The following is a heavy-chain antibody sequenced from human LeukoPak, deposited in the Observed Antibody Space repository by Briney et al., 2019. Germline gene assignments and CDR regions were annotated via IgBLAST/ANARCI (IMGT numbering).Heavy chain of an antibody. CDR1: GGSISSYY. D-gene: IGHD3-3*01. J-gene: IGHJ4*02. Sequence: SETLSLTCTVSGGSISSYYWSWIRQPPGKGLEWIGYIYYSGSTNYNPSLKSRVTISVDTSKNQFSLKLSSVTAADTAVYYCARHADQYYDFWSGYLTSFDYWGQGTLVTVSS. V-gene: IGHV4-59*08. CDR3: ARHADQYYDFWSGYLTSFDY. CDR2: IYYSGST.